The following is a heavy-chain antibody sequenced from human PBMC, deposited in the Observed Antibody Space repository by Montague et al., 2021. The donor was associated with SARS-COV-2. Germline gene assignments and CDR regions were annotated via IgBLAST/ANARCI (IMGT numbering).Heavy chain of an antibody. J-gene: IGHJ4*02. Sequence: SETLSLTCTVSGDSVSHDFWTWIRQPPGKGLEWIGYVYYSRSSSXNPSLMCRVSIAVDTSKNQFSLSLSTVTAADTAIYYCVRDPAPSGSGTFYDYWGQGTLVAVSS. CDR1: GDSVSHDF. V-gene: IGHV4-59*02. CDR2: VYYSRSS. D-gene: IGHD1-26*01. CDR3: VRDPAPSGSGTFYDY.